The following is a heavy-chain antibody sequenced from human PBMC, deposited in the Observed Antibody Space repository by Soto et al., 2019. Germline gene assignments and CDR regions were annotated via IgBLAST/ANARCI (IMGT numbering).Heavy chain of an antibody. CDR1: GFTFSSSV. CDR2: ISNSGEST. J-gene: IGHJ4*02. Sequence: EVQLLASGGGLVQPGGSLRLSCAASGFTFSSSVMNWVRQAPGKGLQWVAGISNSGESTNYADSVKGRFTISRDKSKNSLYLQMDSLRAEETAVYYCAKGSYSSSWYCFDCWGQGTLVTVAS. CDR3: AKGSYSSSWYCFDC. V-gene: IGHV3-23*01. D-gene: IGHD6-13*01.